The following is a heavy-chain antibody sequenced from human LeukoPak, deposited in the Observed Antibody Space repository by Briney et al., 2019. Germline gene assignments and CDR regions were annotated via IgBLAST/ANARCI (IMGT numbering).Heavy chain of an antibody. CDR1: GGSISSGGYY. D-gene: IGHD2-15*01. CDR2: IYYSGST. Sequence: SETLSLTCTVSGGSISSGGYYWGWIRQPSGKGLEWIGSIYYSGSTYYNPSLKSRVTISVDTSKNQFSLKLSSVTAADTAVYYCALVGSGGWFDAFDIWGQGTMVTVSS. V-gene: IGHV4-39*07. J-gene: IGHJ3*02. CDR3: ALVGSGGWFDAFDI.